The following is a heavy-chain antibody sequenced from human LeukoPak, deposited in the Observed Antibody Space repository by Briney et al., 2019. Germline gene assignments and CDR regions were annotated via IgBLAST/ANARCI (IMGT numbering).Heavy chain of an antibody. CDR3: ARVLTDILTGYYPDAFDI. V-gene: IGHV4-31*03. D-gene: IGHD3-9*01. J-gene: IGHJ3*02. CDR2: IYYSGST. Sequence: PSETLSLTCTVSGGSISSGGYYWSWIRQHPGKGLEWIGYIYYSGSTYYNPSLKSRVTISVDTSKNQFSLKLSSVTAADTAVYYCARVLTDILTGYYPDAFDIWGQGTMVTVSS. CDR1: GGSISSGGYY.